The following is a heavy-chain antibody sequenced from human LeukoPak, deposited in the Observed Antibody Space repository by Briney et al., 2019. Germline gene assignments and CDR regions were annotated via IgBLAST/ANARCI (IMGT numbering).Heavy chain of an antibody. Sequence: GGSLRLSCAASGFTFSNYNMNWVRQAPGKGLEWVSAISGSGGSTYYADSVKGRFTISRDNSKSTLYMQMNSLRAEDTAVYYCAKSHDSSGSDYWGQGTLVTVSS. CDR2: ISGSGGST. CDR1: GFTFSNYN. CDR3: AKSHDSSGSDY. D-gene: IGHD3-22*01. J-gene: IGHJ4*02. V-gene: IGHV3-23*01.